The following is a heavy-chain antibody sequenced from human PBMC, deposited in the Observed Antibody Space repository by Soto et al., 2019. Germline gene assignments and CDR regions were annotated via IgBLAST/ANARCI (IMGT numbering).Heavy chain of an antibody. CDR1: GFTFSSYA. V-gene: IGHV3-23*01. D-gene: IGHD6-13*01. Sequence: GGSLRLSCAASGFTFSSYATSWVRQAPGKGLEWVSAISGSGGSTYYADSVKGRFTISRDNSKNTLYLQMNSLRAEDTAVYYCASLGLAAGPFFDYWGQGTLVTVSS. CDR3: ASLGLAAGPFFDY. CDR2: ISGSGGST. J-gene: IGHJ4*02.